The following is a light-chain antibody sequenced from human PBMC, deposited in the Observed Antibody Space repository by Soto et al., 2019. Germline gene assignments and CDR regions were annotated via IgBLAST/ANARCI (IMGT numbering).Light chain of an antibody. V-gene: IGKV1-5*01. CDR1: QSISSW. CDR3: QQYSSYPYT. J-gene: IGKJ2*01. Sequence: DIQMTQSPSTLSASVGDRVTIPCRASQSISSWLAWYQQKPGKAPKLLIYDASSLESGVPSRFSGSGSGTEFTLTISSLQPDDFATYYCQQYSSYPYTFGQGTKLEIK. CDR2: DAS.